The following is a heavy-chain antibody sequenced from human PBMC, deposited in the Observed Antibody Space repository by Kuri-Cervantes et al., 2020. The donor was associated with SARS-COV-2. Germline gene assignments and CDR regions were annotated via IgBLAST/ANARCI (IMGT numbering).Heavy chain of an antibody. CDR1: GGSISSYY. CDR3: ARAIPSRDFWSGYSQNYYYYMDV. D-gene: IGHD3-3*01. CDR2: IYYSGST. V-gene: IGHV4-59*01. J-gene: IGHJ6*03. Sequence: GSLRLSCTVSGGSISSYYWSWIRQPPGKGLEWIGYIYYSGSTNYNPSLKSRVTISVDTSKNQFSLKLSSVTAADTAVYYCARAIPSRDFWSGYSQNYYYYMDVWGKGTLVTVSS.